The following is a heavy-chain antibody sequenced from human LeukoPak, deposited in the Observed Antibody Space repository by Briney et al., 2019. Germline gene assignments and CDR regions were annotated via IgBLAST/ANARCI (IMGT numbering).Heavy chain of an antibody. D-gene: IGHD4-17*01. Sequence: GGSLRLSCAASGFTFSSYSMNWVRQAPGKGLEWVSYISNTSINIYYADSVKGRFTISRDNAINSLYLQMNSLRAEDTAVYYCARARGPYGGYYYYGMDVWGQGTTVTVSS. CDR1: GFTFSSYS. V-gene: IGHV3-48*01. J-gene: IGHJ6*02. CDR3: ARARGPYGGYYYYGMDV. CDR2: ISNTSINI.